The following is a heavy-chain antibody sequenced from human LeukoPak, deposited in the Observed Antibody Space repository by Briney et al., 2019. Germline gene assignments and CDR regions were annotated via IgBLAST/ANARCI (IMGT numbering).Heavy chain of an antibody. CDR1: GYTFTGYY. D-gene: IGHD3-10*01. CDR3: ALYGSGSYRFDP. J-gene: IGHJ5*02. Sequence: ASVKVSCKASGYTFTGYYMHWVRQAPGQGLEWMGWINPNSGGTKYAQKFQGRVTMTRDTSISTAYMELSSLRSEDTAVYYCALYGSGSYRFDPWGQGTLVTVSS. V-gene: IGHV1-2*02. CDR2: INPNSGGT.